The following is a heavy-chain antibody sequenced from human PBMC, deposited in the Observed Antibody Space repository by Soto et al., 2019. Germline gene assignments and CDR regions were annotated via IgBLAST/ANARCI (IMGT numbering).Heavy chain of an antibody. Sequence: ALRLSCAASGFTFSSYGMHWVRQAPGKGLEWVAVISYDGSNKYYADSVKGRFTISRDNSKNTLYLQMNSLRAEDTAVYYCAAYSGSSYYFDYWGQGTLVTVSS. V-gene: IGHV3-30*03. CDR2: ISYDGSNK. CDR3: AAYSGSSYYFDY. D-gene: IGHD1-26*01. J-gene: IGHJ4*02. CDR1: GFTFSSYG.